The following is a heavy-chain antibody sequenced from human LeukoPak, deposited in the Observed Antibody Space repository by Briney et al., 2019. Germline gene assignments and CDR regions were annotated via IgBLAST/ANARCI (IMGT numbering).Heavy chain of an antibody. CDR3: ARGDNVRGWRSWYFDL. Sequence: IPGGSLRLSCAASGFTFSSYSMNWVRQAPGKGLEWVSSISSSSSYIYYADSVKGRFTISRDNAKNSLYLQMNSLRAEDTAVYYCARGDNVRGWRSWYFDLWGRGTLVTVSS. V-gene: IGHV3-21*01. D-gene: IGHD3-3*01. J-gene: IGHJ2*01. CDR1: GFTFSSYS. CDR2: ISSSSSYI.